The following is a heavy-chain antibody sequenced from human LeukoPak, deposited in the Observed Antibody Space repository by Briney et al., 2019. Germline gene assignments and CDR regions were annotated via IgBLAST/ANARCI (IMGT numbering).Heavy chain of an antibody. CDR1: GGSLSGYS. CDR3: ARVPGRPAAVFDY. D-gene: IGHD2-2*01. V-gene: IGHV4-34*01. Sequence: TSETLSLTCAVYGGSLSGYSWSWIRQPPGKGLEWIGKLNHSGSTNYNPSLKSRVTISVDTSKNQFSLKLSSVTAADSAFYYCARVPGRPAAVFDYWGQGTLVTVSS. CDR2: LNHSGST. J-gene: IGHJ4*02.